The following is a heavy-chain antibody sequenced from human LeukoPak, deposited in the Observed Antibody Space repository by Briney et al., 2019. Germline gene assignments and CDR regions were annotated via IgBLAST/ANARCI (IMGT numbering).Heavy chain of an antibody. CDR3: ERSPERWLQLLIDY. V-gene: IGHV4-38-2*01. D-gene: IGHD5-24*01. CDR1: GYSISSGYY. CDR2: IYHSGST. Sequence: KPSETLSLTCAVSGYSISSGYYWGWIRQPPGKGLEWIGSIYHSGSTYYNPSLKSRVTISVDTSKNQFSLKLSSVSAADTAVYYCERSPERWLQLLIDYWGQGTLVTVSS. J-gene: IGHJ4*02.